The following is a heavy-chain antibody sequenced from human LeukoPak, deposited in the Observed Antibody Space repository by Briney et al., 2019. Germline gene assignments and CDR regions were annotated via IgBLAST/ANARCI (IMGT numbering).Heavy chain of an antibody. CDR2: IYYSGST. V-gene: IGHV4-39*07. CDR1: GGSISSSSYY. CDR3: ARSRGSGVGYYMDV. D-gene: IGHD3-10*01. J-gene: IGHJ6*03. Sequence: SETLSLTCTVSGGSISSSSYYWGWIRQPPGKGLEWIGSIYYSGSTNYNPSLKSRVTISVDTSKNQFSLKLSSVTAADTAVYYCARSRGSGVGYYMDVWGKGTTVTISS.